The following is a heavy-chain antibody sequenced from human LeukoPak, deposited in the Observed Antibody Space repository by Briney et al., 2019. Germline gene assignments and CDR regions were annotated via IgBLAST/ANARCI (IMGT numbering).Heavy chain of an antibody. CDR1: GYTFTGYY. D-gene: IGHD3-16*01. CDR3: ARPDGGIMITFGGVTDAFDI. J-gene: IGHJ3*02. Sequence: GASVKVSCKASGYTFTGYYMHWVRQAPGQGLEWMGWINPNSGGTNYAQKFQGRVTMTRDTSISTAYMELSRLRSDDTAVYYCARPDGGIMITFGGVTDAFDIWGQGTMVTVSS. CDR2: INPNSGGT. V-gene: IGHV1-2*02.